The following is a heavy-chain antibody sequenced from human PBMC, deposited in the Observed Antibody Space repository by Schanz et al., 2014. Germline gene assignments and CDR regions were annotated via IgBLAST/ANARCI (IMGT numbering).Heavy chain of an antibody. CDR2: MNPTTGNR. Sequence: QVQLVQSGAEVKKPGASVRVSCKASGYSFTTYDVNWVRQATGQGLEWMGWMNPTTGNRGYAQNFQGRLTVTRDTSTSTVNMELSSLRSEDTAVYYCARGGFFDSTSFDSWGQGTLLTVSS. D-gene: IGHD2-2*01. V-gene: IGHV1-8*01. CDR3: ARGGFFDSTSFDS. J-gene: IGHJ4*02. CDR1: GYSFTTYD.